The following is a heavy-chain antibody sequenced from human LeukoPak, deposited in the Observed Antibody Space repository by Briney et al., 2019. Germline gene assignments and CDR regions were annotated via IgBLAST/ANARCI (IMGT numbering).Heavy chain of an antibody. Sequence: GASVKVSCKASGGTFSSYAISWVRQAPGQGLEWMGGIIPIFGTANYARKFQGRVTITADESTSTAYMELSSLRSEDTAVYYCARQAPYSSSWYYYYYGMDVWGQGTTVTVSS. CDR2: IIPIFGTA. J-gene: IGHJ6*02. CDR1: GGTFSSYA. D-gene: IGHD6-13*01. CDR3: ARQAPYSSSWYYYYYGMDV. V-gene: IGHV1-69*13.